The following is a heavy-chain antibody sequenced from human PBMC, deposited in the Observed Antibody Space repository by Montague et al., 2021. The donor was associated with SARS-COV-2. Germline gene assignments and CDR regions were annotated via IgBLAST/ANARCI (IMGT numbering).Heavy chain of an antibody. CDR1: GGSISGHY. CDR3: ARNGGAAVPGLLLGMDI. D-gene: IGHD6-19*01. CDR2: IYYLGTT. Sequence: SETLSLTYIVSGGSISGHYWSWVRQTPEKGLEWIGYIYYLGTTNYNPSLKTRVTFSVDTSKNQLSLMLTSVTAADTGVYYCARNGGAAVPGLLLGMDIWGQGTTVTVSS. V-gene: IGHV4-59*11. J-gene: IGHJ6*02.